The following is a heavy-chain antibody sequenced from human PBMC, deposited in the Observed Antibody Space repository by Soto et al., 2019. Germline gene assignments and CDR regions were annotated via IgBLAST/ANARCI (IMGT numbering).Heavy chain of an antibody. CDR2: ISGGGGST. CDR3: AKDPTSYDSSAQFDS. CDR1: GFNFNIFA. J-gene: IGHJ4*02. D-gene: IGHD3-22*01. Sequence: GGSLRLSCAASGFNFNIFAMNWVRQAPGKGLEWVSGISGGGGSTYYADSVKGRFTISRDNSKNTLYLQMNSLRAEDTAVYYYAKDPTSYDSSAQFDSWGQGTLVTVSS. V-gene: IGHV3-23*01.